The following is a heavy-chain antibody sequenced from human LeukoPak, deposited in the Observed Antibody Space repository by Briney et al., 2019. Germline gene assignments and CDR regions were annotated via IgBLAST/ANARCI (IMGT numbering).Heavy chain of an antibody. D-gene: IGHD2-2*01. J-gene: IGHJ4*02. CDR2: IGYDRRNK. CDR3: AKVRWDIVVVPAATFDY. CDR1: GFTFSSYG. V-gene: IGHV3-30*02. Sequence: GGSLRLSCAASGFTFSSYGIHWVRQAPGKGLEWVTFIGYDRRNKYYADSVKGRFTISRDNSKNTLYLQMNSLRAEDTAVYYCAKVRWDIVVVPAATFDYWGQGTLVTVSS.